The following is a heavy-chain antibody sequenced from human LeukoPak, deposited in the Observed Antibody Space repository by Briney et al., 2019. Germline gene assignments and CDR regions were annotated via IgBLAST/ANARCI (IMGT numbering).Heavy chain of an antibody. CDR3: ARASGYRLREDYYMDV. Sequence: SVKVSCKASGGTFSSYAMSWMRQAPGQGLEWMGRVIPLFHVTDYAQKFVGRVTITADTSTNTAYMELNSLRSEDTAVYYCARASGYRLREDYYMDVWGKGTTVTVSS. J-gene: IGHJ6*03. CDR1: GGTFSSYA. V-gene: IGHV1-69*17. CDR2: VIPLFHVT. D-gene: IGHD3-22*01.